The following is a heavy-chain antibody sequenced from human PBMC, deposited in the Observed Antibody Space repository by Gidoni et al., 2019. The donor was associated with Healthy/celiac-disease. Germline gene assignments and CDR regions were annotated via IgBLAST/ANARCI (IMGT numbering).Heavy chain of an antibody. V-gene: IGHV4-39*07. CDR3: ARDSAGTGDAFDI. J-gene: IGHJ3*02. Sequence: QLQLQESGPGLVTPSETLSLTYTVTGGSISSSSYYWGWIRPPPGKGLEWIGSIYYSGSTYYNPSLKSRVTISVDTSKNQFSLKLSSVTAADTAVYYCARDSAGTGDAFDIWGQGTMVTVSS. CDR2: IYYSGST. D-gene: IGHD6-13*01. CDR1: GGSISSSSYY.